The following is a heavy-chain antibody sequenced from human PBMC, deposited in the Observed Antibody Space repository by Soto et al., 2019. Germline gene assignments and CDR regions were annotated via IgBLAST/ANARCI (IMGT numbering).Heavy chain of an antibody. J-gene: IGHJ6*03. CDR1: GYTCTSYG. D-gene: IGHD5-12*01. Sequence: QVQLVQSGAEVKKPGASVKVSCKASGYTCTSYGISWVRQAPGQRLEWMGWISAYNGNTNYAQKLQGRVTMTTDTPTSTAYMELRSLRSDATAVYYCARVPVATIVVYYYMDVWGKGTTVTVSS. CDR2: ISAYNGNT. CDR3: ARVPVATIVVYYYMDV. V-gene: IGHV1-18*01.